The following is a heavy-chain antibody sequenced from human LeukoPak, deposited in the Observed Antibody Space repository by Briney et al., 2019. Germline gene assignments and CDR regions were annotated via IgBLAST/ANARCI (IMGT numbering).Heavy chain of an antibody. CDR3: ARAYQTYYYDTSGSHFDY. Sequence: ASVKVSCKASGYTFTSYGISWVRQAPGQGLEWMGIINPSGGRTSYAQKFQGRVTMTSDTSTSTVYVELSSLRSEDTAVYYCARAYQTYYYDTSGSHFDYWGQGTLVTVSS. J-gene: IGHJ4*02. V-gene: IGHV1-46*01. CDR1: GYTFTSYG. D-gene: IGHD3-22*01. CDR2: INPSGGRT.